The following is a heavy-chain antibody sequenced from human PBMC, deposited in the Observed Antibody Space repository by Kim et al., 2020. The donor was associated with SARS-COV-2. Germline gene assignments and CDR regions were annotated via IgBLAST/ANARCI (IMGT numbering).Heavy chain of an antibody. CDR3: ARDSIVSGSYYSPPGY. V-gene: IGHV3-21*01. J-gene: IGHJ4*02. D-gene: IGHD1-26*01. Sequence: VKCRFTISRDNAKNSLYLQMNSLRAEDTAVYYCARDSIVSGSYYSPPGYWGQGTLVTVSS.